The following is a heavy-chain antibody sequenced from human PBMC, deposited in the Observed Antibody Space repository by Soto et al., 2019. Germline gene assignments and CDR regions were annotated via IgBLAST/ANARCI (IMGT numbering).Heavy chain of an antibody. D-gene: IGHD6-13*01. V-gene: IGHV4-39*01. CDR1: GGSISSGCYY. CDR2: ILHSGNT. CDR3: ASHLAAAGRYYGY. J-gene: IGHJ4*02. Sequence: SETLSLTCTVSGGSISSGCYYWSWIRQHPGRGLEGVGGILHSGNTYYNPSLKSRVTISVDTSKNQFSLKLSSVAASDTAIYYCASHLAAAGRYYGYWGQGTLVTVSS.